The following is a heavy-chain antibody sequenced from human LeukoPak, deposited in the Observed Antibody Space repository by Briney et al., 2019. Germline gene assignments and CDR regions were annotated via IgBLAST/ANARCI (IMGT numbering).Heavy chain of an antibody. CDR3: AREGEGYCSGGSCYGFDY. V-gene: IGHV4-61*02. CDR2: IYNSGST. Sequence: SETLSLTCTVPGGPISSGSYYWSWIRQPAGKGLEWIGRIYNSGSTNFNPSLKSRVTISVDTSKNQFSLKLSSVTAADTAVYYCAREGEGYCSGGSCYGFDYWGQGTLVTVSS. CDR1: GGPISSGSYY. J-gene: IGHJ4*02. D-gene: IGHD2-15*01.